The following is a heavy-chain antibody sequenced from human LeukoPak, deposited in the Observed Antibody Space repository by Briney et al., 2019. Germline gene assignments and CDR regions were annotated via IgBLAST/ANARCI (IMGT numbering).Heavy chain of an antibody. CDR2: ISGNGHNT. Sequence: GGSLRLSCAASGFTFSSYAMSWVRQPPGKGLERVSAISGNGHNTYYAGSVRGRFTISRDNSKNTLYLQMNSLRAEDAAVYYCAKFSPYGGKSFWGQGTLVTVSS. CDR3: AKFSPYGGKSF. CDR1: GFTFSSYA. J-gene: IGHJ4*02. V-gene: IGHV3-23*01. D-gene: IGHD4-23*01.